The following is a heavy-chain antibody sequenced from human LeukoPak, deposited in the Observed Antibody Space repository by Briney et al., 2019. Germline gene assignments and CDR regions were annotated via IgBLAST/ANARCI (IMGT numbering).Heavy chain of an antibody. V-gene: IGHV3-23*01. D-gene: IGHD4-11*01. Sequence: SGGSLRLSCAASGFTFSSFAMSWVRQAPEKGLEWVSAVSVSGDISYYADSVKGRFTISRDNSKNTLYLQMNSLRAVDTALYYCAKRSRTVTTIDSWGRGTLVTVSS. CDR1: GFTFSSFA. J-gene: IGHJ4*02. CDR3: AKRSRTVTTIDS. CDR2: VSVSGDIS.